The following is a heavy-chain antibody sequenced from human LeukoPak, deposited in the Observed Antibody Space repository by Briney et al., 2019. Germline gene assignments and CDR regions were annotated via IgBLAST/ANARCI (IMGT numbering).Heavy chain of an antibody. CDR2: ISYDGSNK. Sequence: PGGSLRLSCAASGFTFSSYAIHCVRQAPGKGLEWVAVISYDGSNKYYADSVKGRFTISRDNSKNTLYLQMNSLRAEDTAVYYCARDGRAVAGNGGVDAFDIWGQGTMVTVSS. CDR1: GFTFSSYA. V-gene: IGHV3-30-3*01. CDR3: ARDGRAVAGNGGVDAFDI. D-gene: IGHD6-19*01. J-gene: IGHJ3*02.